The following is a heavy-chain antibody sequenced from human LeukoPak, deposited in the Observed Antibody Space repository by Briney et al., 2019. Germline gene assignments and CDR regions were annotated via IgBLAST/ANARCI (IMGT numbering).Heavy chain of an antibody. J-gene: IGHJ6*02. CDR2: IIPILGIA. CDR3: ARDSSRPAAAGYYYYGMDV. CDR1: GGTFSSYA. D-gene: IGHD6-13*01. V-gene: IGHV1-69*04. Sequence: ASVKVSCKASGGTFSSYAISWVRQAPGQGLEWMGRIIPILGIANYAQKFQGRVTITADKSTSTAYMELSSLRSEDTAVCYCARDSSRPAAAGYYYYGMDVWGQGTTVTVSS.